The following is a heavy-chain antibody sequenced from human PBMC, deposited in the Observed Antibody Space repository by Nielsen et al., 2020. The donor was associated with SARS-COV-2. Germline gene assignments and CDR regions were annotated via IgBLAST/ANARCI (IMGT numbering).Heavy chain of an antibody. J-gene: IGHJ2*01. D-gene: IGHD3-10*01. CDR3: AKDMGPVIWYFDL. CDR1: GFTFDDYA. V-gene: IGHV3-9*01. CDR2: ISWNSGSI. Sequence: SLKISCAASGFTFDDYAMHWVRQAPGKGLEWVSGISWNSGSIGYADSVKGRFTISRDNAKNSLYLQMNSLRAEDTALYYCAKDMGPVIWYFDLWGRGTLVPVSS.